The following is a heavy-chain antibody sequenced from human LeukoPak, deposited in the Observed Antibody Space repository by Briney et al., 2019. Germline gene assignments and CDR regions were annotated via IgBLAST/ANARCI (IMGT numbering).Heavy chain of an antibody. Sequence: GGSLRLSCAASGFTFSSYAMSWVRQAPGKGLEWGSAISGSGGSTYYADSVKGRFTISRDNSKNTLYLQMNSLRAEDTAVYYCANPVGSPCYYYGMDVWGQGTTVTVSS. J-gene: IGHJ6*02. CDR1: GFTFSSYA. V-gene: IGHV3-23*01. CDR3: ANPVGSPCYYYGMDV. CDR2: ISGSGGST.